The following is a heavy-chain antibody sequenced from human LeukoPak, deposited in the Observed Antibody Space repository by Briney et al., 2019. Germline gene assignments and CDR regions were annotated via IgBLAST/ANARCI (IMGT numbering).Heavy chain of an antibody. CDR2: IHTSGTT. CDR1: GASSSNYY. V-gene: IGHV4-4*08. J-gene: IGHJ5*02. Sequence: SETLSLTCTVSGASSSNYYWSWIRQPPGKGLDWIGYIHTSGTTNYSPPLKGRVSISLDTSRSQFSLELSSVTAADTAVYFCAVSASNCCWFDPWGQGTLVFVSS. CDR3: AVSASNCCWFDP. D-gene: IGHD2-2*01.